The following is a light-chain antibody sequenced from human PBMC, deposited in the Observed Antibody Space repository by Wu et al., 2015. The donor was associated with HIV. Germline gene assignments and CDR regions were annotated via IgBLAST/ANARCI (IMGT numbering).Light chain of an antibody. CDR2: KSS. V-gene: IGKV1-5*03. CDR1: QSISSW. J-gene: IGKJ4*01. Sequence: DIQMTQSPSTLSASVGDRVTITCRASQSISSWLAWYQQKPGKAPKLLIYKSSTLESAVPSRFSGSGSGTEFTLTINSLQPDDFATYYCQQYHTYPLTFGEGPRWRSN. CDR3: QQYHTYPLT.